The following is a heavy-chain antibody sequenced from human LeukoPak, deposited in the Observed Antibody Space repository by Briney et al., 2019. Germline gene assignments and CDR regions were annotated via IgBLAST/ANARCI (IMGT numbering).Heavy chain of an antibody. J-gene: IGHJ3*01. Sequence: SETLSLTCAVYGGSFSGYYWSWIRQPPGKGLEWIGEINHSGSTNYNPSLKSRVTISVDTSKNQFSLKLSSVTAADTAVYYCARHITVTYDAFDLWGRGTMVTVSS. V-gene: IGHV4-34*01. CDR3: ARHITVTYDAFDL. CDR1: GGSFSGYY. CDR2: INHSGST. D-gene: IGHD6-19*01.